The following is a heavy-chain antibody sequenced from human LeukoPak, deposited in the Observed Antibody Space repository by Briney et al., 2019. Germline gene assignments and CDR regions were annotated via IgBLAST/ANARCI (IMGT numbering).Heavy chain of an antibody. CDR3: VREWLLLRYDY. CDR2: ISTSGSTI. D-gene: IGHD3-22*01. J-gene: IGHJ4*02. Sequence: GGSLRLSCAASGFTFSSYEMNWVRQAPGKGLDWVSYISTSGSTIYYADSVKGRFTISRDNAKNSLYLQMNSLRAEDTAVYYCVREWLLLRYDYWGQGTLVTVSS. CDR1: GFTFSSYE. V-gene: IGHV3-48*03.